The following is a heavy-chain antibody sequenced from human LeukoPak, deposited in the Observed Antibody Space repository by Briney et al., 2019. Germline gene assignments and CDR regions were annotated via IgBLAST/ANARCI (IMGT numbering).Heavy chain of an antibody. CDR2: ISSNGGST. D-gene: IGHD3-22*01. CDR1: GFTFSSYA. J-gene: IGHJ6*03. CDR3: ARDYYDSSGYEEGGYYYYMDV. Sequence: GGSLRLSCAASGFTFSSYAMHWVRQAPGKGLEYVLAISSNGGSTYYANPVKGRFTISRDNSKNTLYLQMGSLRAEDMAVYYCARDYYDSSGYEEGGYYYYMDVWGKGTTVTVSS. V-gene: IGHV3-64*01.